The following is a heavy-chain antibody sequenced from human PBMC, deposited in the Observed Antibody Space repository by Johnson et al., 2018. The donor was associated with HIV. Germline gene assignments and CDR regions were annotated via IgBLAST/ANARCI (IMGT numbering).Heavy chain of an antibody. J-gene: IGHJ3*01. Sequence: QVQLVESGGGVVQPGMSLRLSCAASGFTFSSYGMHWVRQAPGKGLEWVAVISYDGSNKYYADSVKGRFTISRENAKNSLYLQMNSLRAGDTAMYYCARAYYDSGGYYPHAFHVWGQGTMVTVSS. CDR1: GFTFSSYG. CDR2: ISYDGSNK. CDR3: ARAYYDSGGYYPHAFHV. D-gene: IGHD3-22*01. V-gene: IGHV3-30*03.